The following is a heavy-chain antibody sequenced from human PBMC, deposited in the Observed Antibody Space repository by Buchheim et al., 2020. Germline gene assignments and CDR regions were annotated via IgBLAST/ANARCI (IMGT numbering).Heavy chain of an antibody. Sequence: EVQLVESGGGLVQPGGSLRLSCAASGFIFSTYSMNWVRQAPGKRLEWVSYISGTSSIIYYTDSGKGRFTISRDNAKKSLYLQMNSLRAEDTAIYYCARGKYDNDRAFDSWGQGT. V-gene: IGHV3-48*04. D-gene: IGHD1-1*01. CDR1: GFIFSTYS. J-gene: IGHJ3*02. CDR2: ISGTSSII. CDR3: ARGKYDNDRAFDS.